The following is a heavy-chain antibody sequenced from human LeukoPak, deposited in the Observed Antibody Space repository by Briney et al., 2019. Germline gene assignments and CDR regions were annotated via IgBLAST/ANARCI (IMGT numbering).Heavy chain of an antibody. Sequence: PGGSLRLSCAASGFTFSSYSMNWVRQAPGKGLEWVSSIRSSSSYIYYADSVKGRFTISRDNAKNSLYLQMNSLRAEDTAVYYCARGRPGYCSSTSCYRYNWFDPWGQGTLVTVSS. CDR3: ARGRPGYCSSTSCYRYNWFDP. CDR2: IRSSSSYI. CDR1: GFTFSSYS. V-gene: IGHV3-21*01. J-gene: IGHJ5*02. D-gene: IGHD2-2*01.